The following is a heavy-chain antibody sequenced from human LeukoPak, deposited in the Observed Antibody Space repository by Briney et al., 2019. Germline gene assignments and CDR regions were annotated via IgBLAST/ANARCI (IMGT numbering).Heavy chain of an antibody. CDR1: GFTFSSYS. CDR2: ISSGSSYI. D-gene: IGHD5-24*01. Sequence: GGSLRLSCTASGFTFSSYSMNWVRQAPGKGLEWVSSISSGSSYIYYADSVKGRFTISRDNAKNSLYLQMNSLRAEDTAVYYCARRMATISHSFDYWGQGTLVIVSS. V-gene: IGHV3-21*01. J-gene: IGHJ4*02. CDR3: ARRMATISHSFDY.